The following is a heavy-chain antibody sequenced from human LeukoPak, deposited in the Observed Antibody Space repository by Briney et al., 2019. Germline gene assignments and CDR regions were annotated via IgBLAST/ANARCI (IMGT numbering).Heavy chain of an antibody. CDR3: ARQRGTTVTTYQVY. CDR1: GFTVSSDF. J-gene: IGHJ4*02. D-gene: IGHD4-17*01. CDR2: LYSGGNT. V-gene: IGHV3-66*04. Sequence: GGSLRLSCAASGFTVSSDFMIWVDQAPGRGLEWVSILYSGGNTYYAGSVKGRFTISRDNSKNTLYLQMNSLRAEDTAVYYCARQRGTTVTTYQVYWGQGTLVTVSS.